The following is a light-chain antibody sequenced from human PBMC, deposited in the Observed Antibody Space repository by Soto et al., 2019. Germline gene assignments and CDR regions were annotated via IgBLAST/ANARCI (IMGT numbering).Light chain of an antibody. J-gene: IGLJ7*01. CDR2: SND. CDR3: AAWEDSLDGAV. V-gene: IGLV1-44*01. Sequence: QSVLSQPPSASGTPGQRVTISCSGSSSNIGSNPVTWYQQLPGTAPKLLIYSNDQRPSGVTDRFSGSKSGTSASLAISGLQSEDEGDYYCAAWEDSLDGAVFGGGTQLTVL. CDR1: SSNIGSNP.